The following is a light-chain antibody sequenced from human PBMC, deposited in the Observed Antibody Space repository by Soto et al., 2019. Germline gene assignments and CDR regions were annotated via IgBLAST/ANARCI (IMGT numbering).Light chain of an antibody. CDR3: QQADTFPLT. J-gene: IGKJ5*01. CDR2: AAS. V-gene: IGKV1D-12*01. Sequence: DIQMTQSPSSVSASVGDRVTITCQASQGISRSLAWYQQKPGKAPKLLIYAASSLQSGVPSRFSGSGFGTDFTLNINSLQPEDFALYYCQQADTFPLTFGQGTRLEI. CDR1: QGISRS.